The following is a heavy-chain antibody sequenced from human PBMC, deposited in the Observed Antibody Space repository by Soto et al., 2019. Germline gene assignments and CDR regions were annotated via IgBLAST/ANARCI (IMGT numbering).Heavy chain of an antibody. CDR1: GFSLDTRGVG. CDR2: IYWDDDK. J-gene: IGHJ3*01. D-gene: IGHD6-6*01. V-gene: IGHV2-5*02. Sequence: QITLKESGHTLVKPTQMLTLTCTFSGFSLDTRGVGVAWIRQPPGGALEWLALIYWDDDKRYSPSLRSRLTMSKDTSKNQVVLTMTTMEPLDTGTYYCAHTYSSSPDDGFDVWGQGTRVTVSS. CDR3: AHTYSSSPDDGFDV.